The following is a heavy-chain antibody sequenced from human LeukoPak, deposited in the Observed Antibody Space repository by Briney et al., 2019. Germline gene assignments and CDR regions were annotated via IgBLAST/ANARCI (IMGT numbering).Heavy chain of an antibody. V-gene: IGHV4-59*01. CDR1: GGSISSYY. CDR2: IYYSGST. CDR3: ARADVVPAAILAFDI. J-gene: IGHJ3*02. D-gene: IGHD2-2*01. Sequence: KPSETLSLTCTVSGGSISSYYWSSIRQPPGKGLEWIGYIYYSGSTNYNPSLKSRVTISVDTSKNQFSLKLSSVTAADTAVYYCARADVVPAAILAFDIWGQGTMVTVSS.